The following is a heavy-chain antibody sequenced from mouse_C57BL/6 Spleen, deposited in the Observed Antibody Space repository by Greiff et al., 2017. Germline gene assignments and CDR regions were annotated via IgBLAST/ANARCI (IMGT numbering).Heavy chain of an antibody. V-gene: IGHV1-26*01. D-gene: IGHD1-1*01. CDR1: GYTFTDYY. CDR3: ARSLLFLRPLYAVGY. CDR2: INPNDGGT. J-gene: IGHJ4*01. Sequence: EVQLHQSGPELVKPGASVKLSCKASGYTFTDYYMNWVKQSHGKSLEWIGDINPNDGGTSYNQKFKGKATLPVDKASSTAYLELHSLTSEYSAVYYCARSLLFLRPLYAVGYWGQGTSVTVSS.